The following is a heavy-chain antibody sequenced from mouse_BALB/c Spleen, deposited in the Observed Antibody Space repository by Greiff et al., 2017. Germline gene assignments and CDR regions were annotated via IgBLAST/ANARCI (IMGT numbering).Heavy chain of an antibody. J-gene: IGHJ3*01. Sequence: EVKLEESGGGLVQPGGSLRLSCATSGFTFTDYYMSWVRQPPGKALEWLGFIRNKANGYTTEYSASEKGRFTISRDNSQSILYLQMNTLRAEDSATYYCARGSSYAYWGQGTLVTVSA. CDR3: ARGSSYAY. CDR1: GFTFTDYY. CDR2: IRNKANGYTT. V-gene: IGHV7-3*02. D-gene: IGHD1-1*01.